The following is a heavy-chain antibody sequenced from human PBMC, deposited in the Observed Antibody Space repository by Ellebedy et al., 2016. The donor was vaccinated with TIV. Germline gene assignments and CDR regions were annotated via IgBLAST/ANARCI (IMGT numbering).Heavy chain of an antibody. D-gene: IGHD5-24*01. CDR2: INHSGST. CDR1: GGSFSGYY. J-gene: IGHJ4*02. V-gene: IGHV4-34*01. Sequence: SETLSLXCAVYGGSFSGYYWSWIRQPPGKGLEWIGEINHSGSTNYNPSLKSRVTISVDKSKNQFSLKLSSVTAADTAVYYCARRRKMSSTRDFDYWGQGTLVTVSS. CDR3: ARRRKMSSTRDFDY.